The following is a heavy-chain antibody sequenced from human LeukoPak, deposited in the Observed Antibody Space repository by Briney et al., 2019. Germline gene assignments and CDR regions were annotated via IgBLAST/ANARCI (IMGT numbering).Heavy chain of an antibody. CDR3: VRGGQGDGHSADEGFDI. D-gene: IGHD5-18*01. Sequence: LQTLSLTCAISGDSVSSNSAAWNWIRQSPSRGLEWLGRTYYRSKWYNDYGVSVKSRININPDTSKNHFSLQLSSVTPEDTAVYYCVRGGQGDGHSADEGFDIWGQGTMVTVS. V-gene: IGHV6-1*01. CDR1: GDSVSSNSAA. CDR2: TYYRSKWYN. J-gene: IGHJ3*02.